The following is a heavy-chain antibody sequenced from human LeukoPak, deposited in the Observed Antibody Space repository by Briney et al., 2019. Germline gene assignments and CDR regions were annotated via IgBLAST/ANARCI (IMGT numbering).Heavy chain of an antibody. D-gene: IGHD3-3*01. CDR2: INHSGST. J-gene: IGHJ3*02. CDR3: ARAGSDFWSGRDAFDI. Sequence: SETLSLTCTVSGGSISSYYWSWIRQPPGKGLEWIGEINHSGSTNYNPSLKSRVTISVDTSKNQFSLKLSSVTAADTAVYYCARAGSDFWSGRDAFDIRGQGTMVTVSS. CDR1: GGSISSYY. V-gene: IGHV4-34*01.